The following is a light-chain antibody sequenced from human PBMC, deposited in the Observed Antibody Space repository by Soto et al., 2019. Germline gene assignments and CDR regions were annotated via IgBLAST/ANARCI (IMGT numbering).Light chain of an antibody. V-gene: IGLV2-8*01. J-gene: IGLJ1*01. CDR3: NSYAGSNIYV. Sequence: QSALTQPPSASGSPGQSVTISCTGTSSDVGGYNFVSWYQHHPGKAPKLIIYEVNKRPSGVPNRFSGSKSGNTASLTVSGLQAVDEADYYGNSYAGSNIYVFGTGTKLTVL. CDR2: EVN. CDR1: SSDVGGYNF.